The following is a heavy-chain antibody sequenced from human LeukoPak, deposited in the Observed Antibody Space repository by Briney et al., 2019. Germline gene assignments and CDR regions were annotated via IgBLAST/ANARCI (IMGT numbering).Heavy chain of an antibody. D-gene: IGHD3-22*01. J-gene: IGHJ3*02. Sequence: SQTLSLTCTVSGGSIRSGAYFWSWIRQRPGQGLEWIVYIHYSGSAYYNPSLKSRITVSVDTTKNQFSLKLSSVTAADTAVYYCARERDSNYYDSRGYSDAFDIWGQGTMVTVSA. CDR3: ARERDSNYYDSRGYSDAFDI. V-gene: IGHV4-31*03. CDR1: GGSIRSGAYF. CDR2: IHYSGSA.